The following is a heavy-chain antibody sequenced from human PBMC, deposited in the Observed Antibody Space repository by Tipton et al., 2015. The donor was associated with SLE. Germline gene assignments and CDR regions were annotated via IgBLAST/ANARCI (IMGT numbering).Heavy chain of an antibody. V-gene: IGHV4-61*02. CDR3: ARGGAEGLWFRESSVALDI. CDR2: VYASGSA. J-gene: IGHJ3*02. D-gene: IGHD3-10*01. CDR1: GGSISSGNYY. Sequence: TLSLTCTVSGGSISSGNYYWSWIRQPAGKGLEWIGRVYASGSANHNPSLKSRVTISVDTSKNQFSLKLSSVTAADTAVYYCARGGAEGLWFRESSVALDIWRQGTMVTVSS.